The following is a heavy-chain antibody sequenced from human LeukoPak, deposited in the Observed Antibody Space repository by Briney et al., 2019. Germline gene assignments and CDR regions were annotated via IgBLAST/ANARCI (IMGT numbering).Heavy chain of an antibody. CDR3: AKVGNSGYDSGWFDP. Sequence: PGGSLRLSCAASGFTFSSYTMSWVRQAPGKGLEWVSTITTSDGNTYYADSVKGRFTVSRDNSKNTLFLQMNSLRAEDTAVYYCAKVGNSGYDSGWFDPWGQGTLVTVSS. D-gene: IGHD5-12*01. CDR1: GFTFSSYT. J-gene: IGHJ5*02. CDR2: ITTSDGNT. V-gene: IGHV3-23*01.